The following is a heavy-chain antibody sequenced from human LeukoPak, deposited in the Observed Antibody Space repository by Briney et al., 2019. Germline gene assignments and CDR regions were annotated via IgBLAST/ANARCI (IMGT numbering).Heavy chain of an antibody. CDR2: IYPGDSDT. Sequence: GESLKISCKGSGYSFTIYWIAWVRQMPGKDLEWMGIIYPGDSDTRYSPSFQGQVTISVDKSISTAYLQWSSLKASDTAMYYCARSPGPSYYYYYMDVWGKGTTVTVSS. J-gene: IGHJ6*03. V-gene: IGHV5-51*01. CDR1: GYSFTIYW. CDR3: ARSPGPSYYYYYMDV.